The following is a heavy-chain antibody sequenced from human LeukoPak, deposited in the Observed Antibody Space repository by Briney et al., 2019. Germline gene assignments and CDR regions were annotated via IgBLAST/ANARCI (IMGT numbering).Heavy chain of an antibody. V-gene: IGHV4-31*03. D-gene: IGHD3-10*01. CDR3: ARSSYGSGSPYYMDV. CDR2: IYYSGST. Sequence: SQTLSLTCTVSGGSISSGGYYWTWIRQHPGKGLEWIGYIYYSGSTYYNPSLKSRATISVDTSKNQFSLKLSSVTAADTAVYYCARSSYGSGSPYYMDVWGKGITVTVSS. CDR1: GGSISSGGYY. J-gene: IGHJ6*03.